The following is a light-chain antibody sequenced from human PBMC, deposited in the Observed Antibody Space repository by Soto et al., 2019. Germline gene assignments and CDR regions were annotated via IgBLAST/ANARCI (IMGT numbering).Light chain of an antibody. V-gene: IGLV2-23*02. CDR2: EVS. J-gene: IGLJ2*01. CDR1: SSDVGSYNL. CDR3: CSYAGSSTFV. Sequence: QSALTQPASVSGSPGQSITISCTGTSSDVGSYNLVSWYQQHPGKAPKLMIYEVSKRPSRVSNRFSGSKSSNTASLTISGLQAEDEADYYCCSYAGSSTFVFGGGTKLT.